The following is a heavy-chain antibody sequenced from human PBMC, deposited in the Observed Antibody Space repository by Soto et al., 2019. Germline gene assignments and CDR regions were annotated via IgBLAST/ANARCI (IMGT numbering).Heavy chain of an antibody. CDR1: GFTFSYYA. CDR3: ASLEQWMPRDY. Sequence: EVQLLESGGGLVQPGGSLRLSCAASGFTFSYYAMSWVRQAPGKGPEWVSGITGSGGNIYYADSVKGRFTISRDNSKNTLSLQMNRLRVEDTAVYYCASLEQWMPRDYWGQGTLVTVSS. V-gene: IGHV3-23*01. J-gene: IGHJ4*02. CDR2: ITGSGGNI. D-gene: IGHD6-19*01.